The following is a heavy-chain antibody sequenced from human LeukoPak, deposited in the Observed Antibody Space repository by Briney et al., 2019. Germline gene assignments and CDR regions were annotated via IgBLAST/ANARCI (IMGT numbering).Heavy chain of an antibody. J-gene: IGHJ4*02. CDR1: GFTFSTYA. V-gene: IGHV3-64D*06. CDR2: ISSNGDST. Sequence: GGSLGLSCSASGFTFSTYAIHWVRQAPGKGLEYVSAISSNGDSTYYADSVKGRFTISRDNSRNTLYLQMSSLRAEDTAVYYCVKGGTLVRGIIDYWGQGTLVTVSS. D-gene: IGHD3-10*01. CDR3: VKGGTLVRGIIDY.